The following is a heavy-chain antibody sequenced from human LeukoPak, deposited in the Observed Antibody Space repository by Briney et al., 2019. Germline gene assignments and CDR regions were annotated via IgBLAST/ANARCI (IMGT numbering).Heavy chain of an antibody. CDR2: IYYSGST. CDR1: GGAITSSSDY. Sequence: SETLSLTCTVSGGAITSSSDYWGWTRQPPGKGLEWIGNIYYSGSTYYNPSLKSRVTISVDTSKNQFSLKLSSVTAADTAVYYCAVWMTAGTRRFDYWGQGTLVTVSS. D-gene: IGHD6-13*01. CDR3: AVWMTAGTRRFDY. V-gene: IGHV4-39*01. J-gene: IGHJ4*02.